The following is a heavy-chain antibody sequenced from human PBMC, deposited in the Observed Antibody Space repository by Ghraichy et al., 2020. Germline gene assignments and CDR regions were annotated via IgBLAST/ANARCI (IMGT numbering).Heavy chain of an antibody. CDR1: GFSFSSFW. V-gene: IGHV3-7*01. Sequence: GEYLNISCAASGFSFSSFWMTWVRQAPGKGLEWVAYTKQDGSAKYYVDPVKGRFTISRDNAKNSLYLQMDSLRADDTAVYYCARRIVGANDVFDIWGQGTMVTVSS. D-gene: IGHD1-26*01. CDR3: ARRIVGANDVFDI. CDR2: TKQDGSAK. J-gene: IGHJ3*02.